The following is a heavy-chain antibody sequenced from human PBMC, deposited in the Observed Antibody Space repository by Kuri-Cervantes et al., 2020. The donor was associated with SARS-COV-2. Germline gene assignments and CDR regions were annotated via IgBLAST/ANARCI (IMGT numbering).Heavy chain of an antibody. J-gene: IGHJ3*02. Sequence: ASVKVSCKASGYTFTSYYMHWVRQAPGQGREWMGIINPSGGSTSYAQKFQGRVTMTRDTSTSTVYMELSSLRSEDTAVYYCARADIVVVVAAGGAFDIWGQGAMVTVSS. V-gene: IGHV1-46*01. CDR1: GYTFTSYY. D-gene: IGHD2-15*01. CDR2: INPSGGST. CDR3: ARADIVVVVAAGGAFDI.